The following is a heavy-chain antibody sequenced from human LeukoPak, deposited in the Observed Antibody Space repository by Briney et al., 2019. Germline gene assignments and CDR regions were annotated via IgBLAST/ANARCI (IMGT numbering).Heavy chain of an antibody. J-gene: IGHJ4*02. CDR1: GYTFTSYA. CDR3: ARNDLRGYSDY. V-gene: IGHV1-3*01. CDR2: INAGNGNT. D-gene: IGHD5-18*01. Sequence: VASVKVSCKASGYTFTSYAVHWVRQAPGQGLEWMGWINAGNGNTKYSQKFQGRVTITRDTSASTAYMDLSSLRSEDTAVYYCARNDLRGYSDYLGQGTLVTVSS.